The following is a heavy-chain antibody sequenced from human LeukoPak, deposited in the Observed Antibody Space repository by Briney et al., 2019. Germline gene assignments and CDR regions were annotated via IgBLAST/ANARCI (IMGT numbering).Heavy chain of an antibody. Sequence: PAGSLRLSCAASGFTFSSYWMTWIRQTPGKGLEWVANIRFNGGEQYYMYSVEGRFTISRDNAKNSLYLQMYSLRPEDTPVYYCARDKGYHSAYWGRGNLVTVSS. CDR3: ARDKGYHSAY. V-gene: IGHV3-7*01. CDR1: GFTFSSYW. CDR2: IRFNGGEQ. D-gene: IGHD2-15*01. J-gene: IGHJ4*02.